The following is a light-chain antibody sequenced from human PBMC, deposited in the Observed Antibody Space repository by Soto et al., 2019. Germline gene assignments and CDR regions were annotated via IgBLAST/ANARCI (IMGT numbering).Light chain of an antibody. CDR2: DAS. CDR3: QQRSNWPIT. J-gene: IGKJ5*01. V-gene: IGKV3-11*01. CDR1: QSVSSD. Sequence: EIVLTQSPATLSLSPGERGTLSCRASQSVSSDLAWYQQRPGQAPRLLIHDASNRATGIPARFSGSGSGTDFTLTISSLEPEDFAVHYCQQRSNWPITFGQGTRLEIK.